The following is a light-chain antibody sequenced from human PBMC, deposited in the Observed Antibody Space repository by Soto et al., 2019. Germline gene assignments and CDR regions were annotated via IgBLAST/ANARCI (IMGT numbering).Light chain of an antibody. Sequence: YYLAHPPSFSVAPGHTSSITWGGNNIGTKSVHWYQQRPGQAPVMVVYDDSERPSGIPERFSGSKSEKKATLPISRVEDGDEDDYYCEVWDRNSDHQVFGNGTKATV. J-gene: IGLJ1*01. V-gene: IGLV3-21*02. CDR1: NIGTKS. CDR3: EVWDRNSDHQV. CDR2: DDS.